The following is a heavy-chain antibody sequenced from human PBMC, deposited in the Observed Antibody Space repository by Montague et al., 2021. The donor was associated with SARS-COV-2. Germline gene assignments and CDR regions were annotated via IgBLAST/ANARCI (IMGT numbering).Heavy chain of an antibody. J-gene: IGHJ4*02. V-gene: IGHV4-39*07. CDR2: VYYTGHT. CDR3: ATDRDGHYYLDN. Sequence: SETLSLTCSVSGGSTKTMRYYWAWIRQSPGKGLEWIASVYYTGHTYYTPSLAARTAISLDTSTNQFSLTLSSVAADDTAIYYCATDRDGHYYLDNWGQGTPVIVSS. CDR1: GGSTKTMRYY. D-gene: IGHD1-26*01.